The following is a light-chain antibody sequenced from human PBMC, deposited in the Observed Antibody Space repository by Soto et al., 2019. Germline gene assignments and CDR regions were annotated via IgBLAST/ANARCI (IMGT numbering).Light chain of an antibody. CDR1: QGIRNY. Sequence: DIQMTQSPSAMSVSVGDRVTMTCRASQGIRNYLVWFQQKPGKVPKRLIYAASSLQSGVPSRFSGDGSGTEFTLTISSLQPEDLATYYFLQHNRYPWTFGQGTKVELK. CDR3: LQHNRYPWT. V-gene: IGKV1-17*03. J-gene: IGKJ1*01. CDR2: AAS.